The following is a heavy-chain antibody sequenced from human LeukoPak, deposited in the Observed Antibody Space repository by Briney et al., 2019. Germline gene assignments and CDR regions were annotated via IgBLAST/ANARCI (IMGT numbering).Heavy chain of an antibody. Sequence: PGGSLRLSCAASGFTFSSYAMSWVRQAPGKGLEWVSAISGSGGSTYYADSVKGRFTISRDNSKNTLYLQMNSLRAEDTAVYYCAKAPPYCSGGSCYRGYFDNWGQGTLVTVSS. CDR2: ISGSGGST. D-gene: IGHD2-15*01. CDR1: GFTFSSYA. J-gene: IGHJ4*02. V-gene: IGHV3-23*01. CDR3: AKAPPYCSGGSCYRGYFDN.